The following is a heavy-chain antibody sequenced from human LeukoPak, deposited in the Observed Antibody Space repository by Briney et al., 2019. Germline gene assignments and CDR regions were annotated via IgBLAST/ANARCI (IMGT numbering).Heavy chain of an antibody. CDR2: MYSRGGT. J-gene: IGHJ4*02. Sequence: SETLSLTCSVSGGSFSSGSYYWGWIRKPAGKGLEWVVRMYSRGGTDYNASLKSRLTISVDTSKNEMSLKLNSVTAADTAVYYCARESLHYYGSGSYYITYWGQGTLVTVSS. D-gene: IGHD3-10*01. V-gene: IGHV4-61*02. CDR3: ARESLHYYGSGSYYITY. CDR1: GGSFSSGSYY.